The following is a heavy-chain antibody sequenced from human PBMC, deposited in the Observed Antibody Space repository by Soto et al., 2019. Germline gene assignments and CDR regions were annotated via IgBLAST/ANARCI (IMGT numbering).Heavy chain of an antibody. V-gene: IGHV4-39*01. CDR2: IYYSGST. J-gene: IGHJ4*02. D-gene: IGHD3-22*01. CDR1: GGSISSSSYY. Sequence: SETLSLTCTVSGGSISSSSYYWGWIRQPPGKGLEWIGSIYYSGSTYYNPSLKSRVTISVDTSKNQFSLKLSSATAADTAVYYCARRSRSLYYYDSSGYYDDYWGQGTLVTVSS. CDR3: ARRSRSLYYYDSSGYYDDY.